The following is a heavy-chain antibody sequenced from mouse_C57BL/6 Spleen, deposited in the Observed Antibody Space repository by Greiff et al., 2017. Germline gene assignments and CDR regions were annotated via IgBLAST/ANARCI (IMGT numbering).Heavy chain of an antibody. CDR3: ARSTFLDAMDY. D-gene: IGHD6-1*01. Sequence: VQLQQPGAELVMPGASVKLSCKASGYTFTSYWMHWVKQRPGQGLEWIGEIDPSDSYTNYNQKFKGKSTLTVDKSSSTAYMQLSSLTSEDSAVYYCARSTFLDAMDYWGQGTSVTVSS. V-gene: IGHV1-69*01. J-gene: IGHJ4*01. CDR1: GYTFTSYW. CDR2: IDPSDSYT.